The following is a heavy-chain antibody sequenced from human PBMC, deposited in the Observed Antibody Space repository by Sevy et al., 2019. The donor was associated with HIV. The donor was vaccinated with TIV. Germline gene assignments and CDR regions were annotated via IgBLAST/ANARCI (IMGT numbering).Heavy chain of an antibody. CDR3: ASIKIFGVLSDYSDY. CDR2: IYYSGRT. V-gene: IGHV4-39*01. CDR1: GDSISSSSYY. D-gene: IGHD3-3*01. Sequence: SETLSLTCSVSGDSISSSSYYWVWIRQPPGKGLEWIGTIYYSGRTYYNPSLKSRVTVSVDTSKNQFSLRVSSVTAADTAVYYCASIKIFGVLSDYSDYWGQGTLVTVSS. J-gene: IGHJ4*02.